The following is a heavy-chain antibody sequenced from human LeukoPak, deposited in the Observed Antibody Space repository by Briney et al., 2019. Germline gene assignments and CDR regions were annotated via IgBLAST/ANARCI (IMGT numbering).Heavy chain of an antibody. D-gene: IGHD2-15*01. CDR3: VRGRLLRSAKYFDY. V-gene: IGHV3-48*03. CDR2: INGGASTM. J-gene: IGHJ4*02. Sequence: GGSLRLSCAASGFYVNTYEMHWVRQAPGKGLEWVSYINGGASTMNYADSVWGRFTISRDDAQNSVHLQMNSLRDEDTAVYYCVRGRLLRSAKYFDYWGQGALVTVSS. CDR1: GFYVNTYE.